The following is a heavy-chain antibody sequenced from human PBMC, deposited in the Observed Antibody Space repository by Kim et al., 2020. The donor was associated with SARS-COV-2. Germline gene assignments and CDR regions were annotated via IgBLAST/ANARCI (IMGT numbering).Heavy chain of an antibody. CDR3: AREGYCSGGSCYGY. Sequence: SVKVSCKASGGTFSSYAISWVRQAPGQGLEWMGGIIPIFGTANYAQKFQGRVTITADKSTSTAYMELSSLRSEDTAVYYCAREGYCSGGSCYGYWGQGTLVTVSS. J-gene: IGHJ4*02. CDR2: IIPIFGTA. CDR1: GGTFSSYA. V-gene: IGHV1-69*06. D-gene: IGHD2-15*01.